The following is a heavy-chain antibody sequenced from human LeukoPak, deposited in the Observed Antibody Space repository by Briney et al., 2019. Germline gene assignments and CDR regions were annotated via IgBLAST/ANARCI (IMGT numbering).Heavy chain of an antibody. J-gene: IGHJ5*02. CDR3: ARGDLLVVTVSRPDTWFDP. V-gene: IGHV4-34*01. CDR1: GGSFSGYY. CDR2: INHSGST. Sequence: SETLSLTCAVYGGSFSGYYWSWIRQPPGKGLEWIGEINHSGSTNYNPSLKSRVTLSVDTSKNQFSLKSNSVTAADTALYYCARGDLLVVTVSRPDTWFDPWVQGTLVTVSS. D-gene: IGHD2-21*02.